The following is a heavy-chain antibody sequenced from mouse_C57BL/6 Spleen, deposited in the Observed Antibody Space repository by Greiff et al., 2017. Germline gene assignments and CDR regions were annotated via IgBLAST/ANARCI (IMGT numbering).Heavy chain of an antibody. Sequence: EVKLVESGPGLAKPSQTLSLTCSVTGYSITSDYWNWIRKFPGNKLEYMGYISYSGSTYYNPSLKSRISITRDTSKNQYYLQLNSVNTEETATYDCARGGLRSTWFAYWGQGTMVTVSA. J-gene: IGHJ3*01. CDR2: ISYSGST. V-gene: IGHV3-8*01. D-gene: IGHD1-1*01. CDR3: ARGGLRSTWFAY. CDR1: GYSITSDY.